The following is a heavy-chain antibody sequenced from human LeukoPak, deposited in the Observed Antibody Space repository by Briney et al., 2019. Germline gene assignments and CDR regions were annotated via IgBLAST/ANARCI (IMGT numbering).Heavy chain of an antibody. CDR1: GFTFSSYW. D-gene: IGHD3-3*01. V-gene: IGHV3-7*01. Sequence: PGGSLRLSCAASGFTFSSYWMSWVRQAPGKGLEWVANIKQDGSEKYYVDSVKGRFTISRDNAKNSLYLQMNSLRAEDTAVYYCARSWSGAYDFWSGYEYYFDYWGQGTLVTVSS. CDR2: IKQDGSEK. CDR3: ARSWSGAYDFWSGYEYYFDY. J-gene: IGHJ4*02.